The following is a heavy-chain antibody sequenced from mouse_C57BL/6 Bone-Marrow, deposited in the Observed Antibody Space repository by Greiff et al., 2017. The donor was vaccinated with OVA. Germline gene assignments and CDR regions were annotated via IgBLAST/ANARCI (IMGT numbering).Heavy chain of an antibody. D-gene: IGHD2-5*01. CDR2: ISSGSSTI. CDR1: GFTFSDYG. Sequence: EVQLQQSGGGLVKPGGSLKLSCAASGFTFSDYGMHWVRQAPEKGLEWVAYISSGSSTIYYADTVKGRFTISRDNAKNTLFLQMTSLRSEDTAMYYCARDYSNRYYYAMDYWGQGTSVTVSS. CDR3: ARDYSNRYYYAMDY. J-gene: IGHJ4*01. V-gene: IGHV5-17*01.